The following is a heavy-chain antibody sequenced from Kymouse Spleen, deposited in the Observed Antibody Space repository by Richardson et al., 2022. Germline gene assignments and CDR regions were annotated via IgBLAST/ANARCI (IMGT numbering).Heavy chain of an antibody. Sequence: QVQLQQWGAGLLKPSETLSLTCAVYGGSFSGYYWSWIRQPPGKGLEWIGEINHSGSTNYNPSLKSRVTISVDTSKNQFSLKLSSVTAADTAVYYCARGYCSSTSCSEGFLLLLLRYGRLGPRDHGHRLL. CDR1: GGSFSGYY. V-gene: IGHV4-34*01. D-gene: IGHD2-2*02. CDR2: INHSGST. J-gene: IGHJ6*02. CDR3: ARGYCSSTSCSEGFLLLLLRYGR.